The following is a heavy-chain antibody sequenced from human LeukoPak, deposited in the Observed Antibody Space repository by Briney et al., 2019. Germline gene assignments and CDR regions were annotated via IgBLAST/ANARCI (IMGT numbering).Heavy chain of an antibody. CDR3: AKDGDGYPYY. CDR1: GFTFSDYY. D-gene: IGHD5-24*01. J-gene: IGHJ4*02. CDR2: ISGSGGST. V-gene: IGHV3-23*01. Sequence: GGSLRLSCAASGFTFSDYYMSWIRQAPGKGLEWVSAISGSGGSTYYADSVKGRFTISRDNSKNTLYLQMNSLRAEDTAVYYCAKDGDGYPYYWGQGTLVTVSS.